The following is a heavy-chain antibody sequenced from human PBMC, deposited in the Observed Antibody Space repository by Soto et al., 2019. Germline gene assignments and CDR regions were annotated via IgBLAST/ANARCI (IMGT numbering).Heavy chain of an antibody. Sequence: EVQLLESGGGLVQPGGSLRLSCAASGFTFSSYAMSWVRQAPGKGLEWVSAISGSGGSTYYADSVKGRFTISRDNSKNRLYLQMNSLRAEDTAVYYCAKAWGIAVAEFQHWGQGTLVTVSS. D-gene: IGHD6-19*01. V-gene: IGHV3-23*01. CDR1: GFTFSSYA. CDR2: ISGSGGST. J-gene: IGHJ1*01. CDR3: AKAWGIAVAEFQH.